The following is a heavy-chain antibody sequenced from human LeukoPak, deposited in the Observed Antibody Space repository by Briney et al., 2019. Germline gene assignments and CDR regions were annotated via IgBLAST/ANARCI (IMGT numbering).Heavy chain of an antibody. Sequence: GGSLRLSCAASGFTFSSYSMNWVRQAPGKGLEWVSSISSSSSYIYYAGSVKGRFTISRDNAKNSLYLQMNSLRAEDTALYYCAKDIRYRDYYDSSGYSNWGQGTLVTVSS. CDR2: ISSSSSYI. CDR3: AKDIRYRDYYDSSGYSN. V-gene: IGHV3-21*04. J-gene: IGHJ4*02. D-gene: IGHD3-22*01. CDR1: GFTFSSYS.